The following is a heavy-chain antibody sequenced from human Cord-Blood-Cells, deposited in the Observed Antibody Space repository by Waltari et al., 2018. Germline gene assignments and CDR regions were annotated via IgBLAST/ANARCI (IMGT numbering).Heavy chain of an antibody. J-gene: IGHJ2*01. Sequence: HVQPVQSGAAVKKPGSSVKVPCKASGLTFSRSTISCVRRAPGHGLEWMGRIIPILGIANCAKKCQGRVTITADKSTSTAYMELSSLRSEDTAVYYCARDGGLGGDWYFDLWGRGTLVTVSS. D-gene: IGHD2-21*01. CDR2: IIPILGIA. V-gene: IGHV1-69*08. CDR3: ARDGGLGGDWYFDL. CDR1: GLTFSRST.